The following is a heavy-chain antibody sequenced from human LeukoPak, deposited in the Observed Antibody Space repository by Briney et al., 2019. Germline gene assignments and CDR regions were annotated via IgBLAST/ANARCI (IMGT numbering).Heavy chain of an antibody. J-gene: IGHJ4*02. Sequence: SETLSLTCTVSGGSISSYYWSWIRQPPGKGLEWIGYIYYSGSTNYDPSLKSRVTISVDTSKNQFSLKLSSVTAADTAVYYCARGFMRGVLDYWGQGTLVTVSS. V-gene: IGHV4-59*13. D-gene: IGHD3-10*01. CDR1: GGSISSYY. CDR3: ARGFMRGVLDY. CDR2: IYYSGST.